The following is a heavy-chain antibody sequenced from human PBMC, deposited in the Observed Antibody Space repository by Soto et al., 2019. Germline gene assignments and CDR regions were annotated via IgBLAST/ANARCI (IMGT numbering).Heavy chain of an antibody. V-gene: IGHV3-53*02. CDR1: GFTVSSNY. CDR2: IYSGGST. Sequence: EVQLVETGGGLIQPGGSLRLSCAASGFTVSSNYMSWVRQAPGKGLEWVSVIYSGGSTYYADSVKGRFTISRDNSKNTQYLQMNSLRAEDTAVYYCATEKNYYDSSGYYLHYYYGMDVWGQGTTVTVSS. J-gene: IGHJ6*02. D-gene: IGHD3-22*01. CDR3: ATEKNYYDSSGYYLHYYYGMDV.